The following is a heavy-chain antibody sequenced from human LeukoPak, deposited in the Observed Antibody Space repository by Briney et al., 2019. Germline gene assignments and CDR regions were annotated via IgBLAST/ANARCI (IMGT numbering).Heavy chain of an antibody. CDR2: ISYEGNKE. J-gene: IGHJ4*02. CDR1: GFNFSSYG. Sequence: GGSLRLSCAASGFNFSSYGMHWVRQAPGKGLEWVAVISYEGNKETYADSVKGRFTISRDNSKNTLYLQMNSLRVEDTAVYHCARAITAMVTDYWGQGTLVTVSS. CDR3: ARAITAMVTDY. D-gene: IGHD5-18*01. V-gene: IGHV3-30*03.